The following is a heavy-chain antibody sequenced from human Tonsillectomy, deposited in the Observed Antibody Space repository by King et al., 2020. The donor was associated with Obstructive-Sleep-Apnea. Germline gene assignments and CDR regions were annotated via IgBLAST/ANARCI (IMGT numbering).Heavy chain of an antibody. D-gene: IGHD2-15*01. Sequence: VQLVESGAEVKKPGASVKVSCKASGYTFTTYGISWGRQAPGQGLEWMGWISAYIGKTNYAQKVQGRVTMTTDTSTSTAYMELRSLRSDDTAVYYCARDPPCSGGSCPEFDYWGQGTLVTVSS. V-gene: IGHV1-18*01. J-gene: IGHJ4*02. CDR3: ARDPPCSGGSCPEFDY. CDR2: ISAYIGKT. CDR1: GYTFTTYG.